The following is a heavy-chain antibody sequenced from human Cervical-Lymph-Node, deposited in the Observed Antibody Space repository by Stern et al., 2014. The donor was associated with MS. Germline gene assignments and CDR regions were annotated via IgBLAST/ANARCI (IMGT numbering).Heavy chain of an antibody. CDR3: VRGTSDWPGVDY. J-gene: IGHJ4*02. CDR1: GFTFSTYW. Sequence: EMQLVESGGGLVQPGGSLRLSCAASGFTFSTYWMHWVRQAPGKGLACVSRINSDGSHTNYADSVKGRFAISRDNARNTLYLQMNGLRADDTAVYYCVRGTSDWPGVDYWGQGTLVTVSA. D-gene: IGHD2-21*02. CDR2: INSDGSHT. V-gene: IGHV3-74*02.